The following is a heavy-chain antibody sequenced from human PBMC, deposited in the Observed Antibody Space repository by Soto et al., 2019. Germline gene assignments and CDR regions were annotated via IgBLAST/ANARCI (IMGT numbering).Heavy chain of an antibody. Sequence: ASVKVSCKASGYTFTSYDINWVRQATGQGLEWMGWMNPNSGNTGYAQKLQGRVTMTRNTSISTAYMELSSLRSEDTAVYYCARYYDFWSGYYTWYYGMDVWGQGTTVTVSS. D-gene: IGHD3-3*01. V-gene: IGHV1-8*01. CDR3: ARYYDFWSGYYTWYYGMDV. CDR1: GYTFTSYD. CDR2: MNPNSGNT. J-gene: IGHJ6*02.